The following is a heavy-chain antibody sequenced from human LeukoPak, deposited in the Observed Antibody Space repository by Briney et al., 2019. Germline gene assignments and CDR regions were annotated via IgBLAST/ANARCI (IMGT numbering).Heavy chain of an antibody. V-gene: IGHV3-23*01. D-gene: IGHD4-17*01. CDR3: ATHTVTPRRALDI. CDR1: GFTFSSYW. CDR2: ISGSAATI. Sequence: PGGSLRLSCAASGFTFSSYWMSWVRQAPGKGLEWVSAISGSAATIYQADSVKGRFIISRDNSKNTLYLQMNSLRAEDTAVYYCATHTVTPRRALDIWGQGTMVTVSS. J-gene: IGHJ3*02.